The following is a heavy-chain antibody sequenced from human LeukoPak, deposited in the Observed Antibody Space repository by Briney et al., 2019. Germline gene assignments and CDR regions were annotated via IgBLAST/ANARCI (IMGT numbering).Heavy chain of an antibody. Sequence: GGSLRLSCAASGFTFSSYAMSWVRQAPGKGLEWVSATSGSGGSTYYADSVKGRFTISKDNSKNTLYLQMNTLRAEDTAVYYCAKEFGDYGDYVFFYWGQGTLVTVSS. CDR2: TSGSGGST. J-gene: IGHJ4*02. CDR3: AKEFGDYGDYVFFY. D-gene: IGHD4-17*01. CDR1: GFTFSSYA. V-gene: IGHV3-23*01.